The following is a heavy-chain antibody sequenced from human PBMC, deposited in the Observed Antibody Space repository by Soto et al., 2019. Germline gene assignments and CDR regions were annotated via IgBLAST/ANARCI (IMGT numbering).Heavy chain of an antibody. D-gene: IGHD4-17*01. CDR3: ARATVTYYYFDY. V-gene: IGHV4-30-2*01. Sequence: SETLSLTCAVSCGSISSGGYSWSWIRQPAGKGLEWIGFIYHSGSTNYNPSLKSRVTMSVDRSKNQFSLKLRSVTAADTAVYYCARATVTYYYFDYWGKGTVVTVSS. CDR1: CGSISSGGYS. J-gene: IGHJ4*02. CDR2: IYHSGST.